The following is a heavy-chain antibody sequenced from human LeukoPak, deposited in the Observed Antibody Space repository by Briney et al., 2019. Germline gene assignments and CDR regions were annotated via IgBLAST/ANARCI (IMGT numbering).Heavy chain of an antibody. CDR3: ARGGRVKGRPSPVIWYFDL. V-gene: IGHV1-69*13. J-gene: IGHJ2*01. D-gene: IGHD2-15*01. CDR1: GGTFSSYA. Sequence: ASVKVSCKASGGTFSSYAISWVRQAPGQGLEWMGGIIPIFGTANYAQKFQGRVTITADESTSTAYMELSSLRSEDTAVYYCARGGRVKGRPSPVIWYFDLWGRGTLVTVSS. CDR2: IIPIFGTA.